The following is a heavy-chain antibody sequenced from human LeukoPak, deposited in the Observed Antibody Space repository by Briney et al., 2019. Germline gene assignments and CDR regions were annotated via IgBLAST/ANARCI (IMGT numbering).Heavy chain of an antibody. CDR2: IYDSGST. J-gene: IGHJ4*02. V-gene: IGHV4-59*01. CDR3: ARSYDTNFDY. Sequence: SETLSLTCTVSGGSISSYYWYWIRQPPGKGLEWIGHIYDSGSTNYNPSLKSRVTISGDTSKNQFSLKLSSVTAADTAVYYCARSYDTNFDYWGQGTLVTVSS. CDR1: GGSISSYY. D-gene: IGHD3-3*01.